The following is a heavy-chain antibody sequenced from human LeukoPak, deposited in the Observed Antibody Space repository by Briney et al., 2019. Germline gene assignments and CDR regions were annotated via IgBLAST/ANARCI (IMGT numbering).Heavy chain of an antibody. CDR1: GFTFSDYY. J-gene: IGHJ4*02. V-gene: IGHV3-11*06. CDR3: ARSKDYGDYVFDY. Sequence: GGSLRLSCAASGFTFSDYYMSWIRQAPGKGLEWDSYISSSSSYTNYADSVKGRFTISRDNAKNSLYLQMNSLRAEDTAVYYCARSKDYGDYVFDYWGQGTLVTVSS. D-gene: IGHD4-17*01. CDR2: ISSSSSYT.